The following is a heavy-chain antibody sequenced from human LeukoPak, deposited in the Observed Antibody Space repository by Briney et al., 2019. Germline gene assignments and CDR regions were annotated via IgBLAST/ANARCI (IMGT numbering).Heavy chain of an antibody. CDR1: GYIFSDYY. CDR2: INPNSGGT. J-gene: IGHJ3*01. CDR3: ARESDALDV. Sequence: ASVKVSCKASGYIFSDYYMHWVRQAPGQGLEWMGLINPNSGGTNYAQKFQGRVTMTRDTSISTAYMELSSLTSDDTAVYYCARESDALDVWGQGTVVTVSS. V-gene: IGHV1-2*02.